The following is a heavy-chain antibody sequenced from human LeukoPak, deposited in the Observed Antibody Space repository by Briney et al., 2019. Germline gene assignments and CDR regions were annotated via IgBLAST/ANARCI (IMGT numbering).Heavy chain of an antibody. V-gene: IGHV3-23*01. J-gene: IGHJ4*02. CDR2: IGDTNGDT. Sequence: GGSLRLSCAASGFTFKSYAVSWVRQAPGKGLEWVSAIGDTNGDTKYADSVKGRFTISRDNSRNTLYLHLNSLRVEDTAIYYCGRDWKLDYWGQGTLVTVSS. CDR1: GFTFKSYA. D-gene: IGHD1-1*01. CDR3: GRDWKLDY.